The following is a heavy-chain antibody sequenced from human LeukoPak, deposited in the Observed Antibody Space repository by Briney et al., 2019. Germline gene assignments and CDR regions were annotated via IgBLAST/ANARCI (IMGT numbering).Heavy chain of an antibody. D-gene: IGHD3-10*01. CDR3: AREGRLGPFDY. J-gene: IGHJ4*02. V-gene: IGHV3-48*01. Sequence: GGSLRLSCAASGFTFSSYSMNWVRQAPGKGLEWVSYISSSSSTIYYADSVKGRFTISRDNSKNTLYLQMNSLRAEDTAVYYCAREGRLGPFDYWGQGTLVTVSS. CDR2: ISSSSSTI. CDR1: GFTFSSYS.